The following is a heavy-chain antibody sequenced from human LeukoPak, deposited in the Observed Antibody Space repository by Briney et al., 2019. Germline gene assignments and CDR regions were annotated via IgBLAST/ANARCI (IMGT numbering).Heavy chain of an antibody. Sequence: PSETLSLTCTVSGGSISSYYWSWIRQPAGKGLEWIGRIYISGSGSTNYNPSLKSRVTMSVDTSKNQFSLKLSSVTAADTAVYYCARGTPENYYYYYMDVWGKGTTVTVSS. CDR1: GGSISSYY. V-gene: IGHV4-4*07. CDR2: IYISGSGST. J-gene: IGHJ6*03. CDR3: ARGTPENYYYYYMDV.